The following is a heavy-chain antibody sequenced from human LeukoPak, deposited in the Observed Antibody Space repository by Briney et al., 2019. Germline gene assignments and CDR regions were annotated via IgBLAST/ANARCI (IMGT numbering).Heavy chain of an antibody. J-gene: IGHJ4*02. Sequence: PSETLSLTCSVSGGSISSGSYYWSWIRQPAGKGLEWFGRIYTSGSTNYNPSLKSRVTISVDTSTKQISLTLSSVNAADTAVYYCASAPHYCSGGSCPNSPFNYWGQGTLVTVSS. D-gene: IGHD2-15*01. V-gene: IGHV4-61*02. CDR3: ASAPHYCSGGSCPNSPFNY. CDR1: GGSISSGSYY. CDR2: IYTSGST.